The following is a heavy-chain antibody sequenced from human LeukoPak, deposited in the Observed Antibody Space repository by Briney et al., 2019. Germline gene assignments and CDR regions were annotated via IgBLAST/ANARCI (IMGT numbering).Heavy chain of an antibody. D-gene: IGHD3-3*01. V-gene: IGHV1-69*05. J-gene: IGHJ6*03. CDR3: ARVDYDFWSGYSQRYYYYYYMDV. Sequence: ASVKVSCKASGGTFSSYSITWVRQAPGQGLEWMGGIMPLFNTANYAQQFQGRVTITTDESTSTAYMELSSLRSDDTAVYYCARVDYDFWSGYSQRYYYYYYMDVWGKGTTVTVSS. CDR2: IMPLFNTA. CDR1: GGTFSSYS.